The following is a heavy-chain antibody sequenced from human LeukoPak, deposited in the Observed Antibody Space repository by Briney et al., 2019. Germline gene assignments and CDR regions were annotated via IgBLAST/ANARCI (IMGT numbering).Heavy chain of an antibody. Sequence: GGSLRLSCAASGFTFGTSAMNWVRQVPGKGLEWVSSIDCDSSHIYYAASVRGRFTISRDNAGNSVYLQMNSLSVDDTAVYYCARDPLRYLRVGHYDYWGQGTLVAVSS. V-gene: IGHV3-21*01. D-gene: IGHD3-9*01. CDR2: IDCDSSHI. CDR3: ARDPLRYLRVGHYDY. J-gene: IGHJ4*02. CDR1: GFTFGTSA.